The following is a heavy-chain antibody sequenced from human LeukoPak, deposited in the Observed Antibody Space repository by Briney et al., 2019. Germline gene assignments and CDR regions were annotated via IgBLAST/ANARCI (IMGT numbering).Heavy chain of an antibody. Sequence: SETLSLTCTVSGXSISSSTDYWGWIRQPPGRGLEWIGSIYYTGSTYYNPSLKSRVTISVDTSKNQFSLKLSSVTAADTAVYYCARQGLNPWGQGTLVTVSS. CDR1: GXSISSSTDY. V-gene: IGHV4-39*01. CDR3: ARQGLNP. J-gene: IGHJ5*02. CDR2: IYYTGST.